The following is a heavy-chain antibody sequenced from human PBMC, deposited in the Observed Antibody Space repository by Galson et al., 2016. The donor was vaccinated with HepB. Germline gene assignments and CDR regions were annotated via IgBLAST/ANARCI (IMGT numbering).Heavy chain of an antibody. CDR1: GFSFSDYY. CDR3: ARIGDEGMANWFDP. CDR2: ISGSSRFT. J-gene: IGHJ5*02. Sequence: SLRLSCAASGFSFSDYYMSWIRQAPGKGLEWISYISGSSRFTNYPDSVKGRFTISRDNAKNSLYLQMSSLRVDDTAVYYCARIGDEGMANWFDPWGQGTLVTVSS. V-gene: IGHV3-11*03. D-gene: IGHD2-21*02.